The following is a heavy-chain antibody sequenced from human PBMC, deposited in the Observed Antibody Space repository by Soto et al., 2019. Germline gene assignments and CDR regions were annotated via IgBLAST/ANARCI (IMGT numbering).Heavy chain of an antibody. CDR3: ASVDYYDSSGYLFGFDP. V-gene: IGHV4-39*01. CDR1: GGSISTSSSYY. CDR2: IYYSKNT. Sequence: SETLSLTCTVSGGSISTSSSYYWGWVRQPPGKGLEWIGSIYYSKNTYYNPSLKSRVTISVDTSKNQFSLKLTSVTAADTAVYYCASVDYYDSSGYLFGFDPWGQGTLVTSPQ. J-gene: IGHJ5*02. D-gene: IGHD3-22*01.